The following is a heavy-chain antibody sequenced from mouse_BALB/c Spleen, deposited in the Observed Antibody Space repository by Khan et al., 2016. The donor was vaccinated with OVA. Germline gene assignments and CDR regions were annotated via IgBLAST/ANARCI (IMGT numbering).Heavy chain of an antibody. CDR2: VNPNNGNT. D-gene: IGHD2-14*01. CDR3: EKGYDLFAY. J-gene: IGHJ3*01. V-gene: IGHV1-26*01. CDR1: GYSFTVYY. Sequence: VRLQQSGPDLVKPGASVKISCKASGYSFTVYYMSWVKQSHGKSPVWIGRVNPNNGNTNYNQKFKDKAILTVDKSSNTAYMELRSLTSDDSAAFYCEKGYDLFAYWGQGTLVTVSA.